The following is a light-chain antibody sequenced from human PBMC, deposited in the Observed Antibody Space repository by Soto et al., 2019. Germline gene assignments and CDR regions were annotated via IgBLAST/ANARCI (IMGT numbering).Light chain of an antibody. Sequence: QSVLTQPPSASGSPGQSVTISCTATSYVSWYQQHPGKAPRLIIYEVSKRPSGVPDRFSGSTSGNTASLTVSGLQDEDEADYYCASYAGNIWVFGGGTKLTV. J-gene: IGLJ3*02. CDR3: ASYAGNIWV. CDR1: SY. CDR2: EVS. V-gene: IGLV2-8*01.